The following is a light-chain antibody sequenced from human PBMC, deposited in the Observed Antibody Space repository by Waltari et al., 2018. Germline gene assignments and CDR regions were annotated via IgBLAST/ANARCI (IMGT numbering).Light chain of an antibody. Sequence: TQSPATLSLSPGERATLSCRASQSVSSYLAWYQQKPGQAPRLLIYAASNRATGIPARFSGSGSGTDFTLTISSLEPEDFAVYYCQQRSNWLALTFGGGTKVEIK. CDR3: QQRSNWLALT. V-gene: IGKV3-11*01. J-gene: IGKJ4*01. CDR2: AAS. CDR1: QSVSSY.